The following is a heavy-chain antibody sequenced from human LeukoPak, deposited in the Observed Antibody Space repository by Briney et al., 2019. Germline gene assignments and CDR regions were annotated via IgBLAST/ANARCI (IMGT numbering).Heavy chain of an antibody. V-gene: IGHV3-23*01. J-gene: IGHJ4*02. D-gene: IGHD6-19*01. CDR1: GFTFSDYY. CDR2: ISPRGNSI. CDR3: AKNLRTSVAAYEY. Sequence: GGSLRLSCAGSGFTFSDYYMSWIRQAPGKGLEWISAISPRGNSIYYSDSVRGRFTVSRDNSENTLYLQLNRLTAEDTAVYYCAKNLRTSVAAYEYWGQGTLVTVSS.